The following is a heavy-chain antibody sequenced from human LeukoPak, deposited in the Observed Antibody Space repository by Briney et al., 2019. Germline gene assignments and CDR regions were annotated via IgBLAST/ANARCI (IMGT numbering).Heavy chain of an antibody. Sequence: SETLSLTCTVSGGSISSHYWSWIRQPPGKGLEWIGYIYYSGSTNYNPSLKSRVTISVDTSKNQFSLKLSSVTAADTAVYYCARGVGYYFWSGYSHFDYWGQGTLVTVSS. J-gene: IGHJ4*02. D-gene: IGHD3-3*01. CDR3: ARGVGYYFWSGYSHFDY. CDR1: GGSISSHY. V-gene: IGHV4-59*11. CDR2: IYYSGST.